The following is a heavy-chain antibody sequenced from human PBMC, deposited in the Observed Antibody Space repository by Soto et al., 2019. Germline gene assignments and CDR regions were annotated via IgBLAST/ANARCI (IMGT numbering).Heavy chain of an antibody. V-gene: IGHV1-3*01. CDR1: GYTFTSYA. J-gene: IGHJ4*02. CDR3: AFQEVLLWFGESQPTPPPPGDY. CDR2: INAGNGNT. Sequence: ASVKVSGKASGYTFTSYAMHWVRQAPGQRLEWMGWINAGNGNTKYSQKFQGRVTITRDTSASTAYMELSSLRSEDTAVYYCAFQEVLLWFGESQPTPPPPGDYWGQGTLVTVSS. D-gene: IGHD3-10*01.